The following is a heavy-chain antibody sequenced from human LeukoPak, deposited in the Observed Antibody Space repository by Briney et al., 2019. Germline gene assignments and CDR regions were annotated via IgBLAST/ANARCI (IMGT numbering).Heavy chain of an antibody. D-gene: IGHD5-12*01. Sequence: GGSLRLSCAASGFTFSSYGMHWVRQAPGKGLEWVAVIWYDGSNKYYADSVNGRFTISRDNSKNTLYLQMNSLRAEDTAVYYCARDGVATGLDYWGQGTLVTVSS. J-gene: IGHJ4*02. V-gene: IGHV3-33*01. CDR1: GFTFSSYG. CDR2: IWYDGSNK. CDR3: ARDGVATGLDY.